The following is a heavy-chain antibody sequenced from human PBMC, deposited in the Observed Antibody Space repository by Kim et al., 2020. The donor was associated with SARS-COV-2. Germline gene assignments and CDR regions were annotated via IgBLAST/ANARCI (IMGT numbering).Heavy chain of an antibody. J-gene: IGHJ6*04. V-gene: IGHV3-15*01. CDR3: TAVLRYFDWSLNLDV. CDR1: GFTFSNAW. CDR2: IKSKTDGGTT. D-gene: IGHD3-9*01. Sequence: GGSLRLSCAASGFTFSNAWMSWVRQAPGKGLEWVGRIKSKTDGGTTDYAAPVKGRFTISRDDSKNTLYLRMNSLKTEDTAVYYCTAVLRYFDWSLNLDVWGKGTTVTVSS.